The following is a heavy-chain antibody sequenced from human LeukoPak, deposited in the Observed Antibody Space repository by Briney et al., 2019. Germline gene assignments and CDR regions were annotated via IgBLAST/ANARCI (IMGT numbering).Heavy chain of an antibody. CDR1: GFTVSSNY. D-gene: IGHD6-13*01. V-gene: IGHV3-66*04. J-gene: IGHJ4*02. Sequence: GGSLRLSCAASGFTVSSNYMSWVRQAPGKGLEWVSVIYSGGSTYYADSVKGRFTISRDNSKNTVYLQMNSLRAEDTAVYYCAKRAGFSSGWYLFDYWGQGTLVTVSS. CDR2: IYSGGST. CDR3: AKRAGFSSGWYLFDY.